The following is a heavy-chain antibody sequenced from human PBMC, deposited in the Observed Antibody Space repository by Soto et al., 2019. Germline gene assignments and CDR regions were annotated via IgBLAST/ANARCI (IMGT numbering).Heavy chain of an antibody. J-gene: IGHJ4*02. CDR2: IYPGDSDT. CDR1: GYSFTTYW. CDR3: ATHYGSGSYSRTFDY. Sequence: GESLKISCKVSGYSFTTYWIGWVRQMPGKGLEWMGIIYPGDSDTRYSPSFQGQVTISADKSISTAYLQWSSLKASDSAMYYCATHYGSGSYSRTFDYWGQGTLVTVSS. V-gene: IGHV5-51*01. D-gene: IGHD3-10*01.